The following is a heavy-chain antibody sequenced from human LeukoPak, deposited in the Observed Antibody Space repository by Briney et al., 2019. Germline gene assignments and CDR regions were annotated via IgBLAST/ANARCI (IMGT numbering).Heavy chain of an antibody. D-gene: IGHD3-10*01. V-gene: IGHV4-28*01. CDR2: IYHSGTT. Sequence: PSETLSLTCAVSGYSITSSSWWGWIRQPPGKGLEWIGYIYHSGTTYYNPSLQSRVTMSVDTSKNQFSLKLSSVTAVDTAVYYCARVNSGSHWYFDLWGRGTLVTVSS. J-gene: IGHJ2*01. CDR1: GYSITSSSW. CDR3: ARVNSGSHWYFDL.